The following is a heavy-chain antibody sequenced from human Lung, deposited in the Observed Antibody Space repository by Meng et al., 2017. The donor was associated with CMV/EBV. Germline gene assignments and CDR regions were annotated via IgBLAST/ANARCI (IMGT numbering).Heavy chain of an antibody. Sequence: SVXVSXXASGYTFTSYGISWVRQAPGQGLEWMGWISAYNGNTNYAQKLQGRVTMTTDTSTSTAYMELRSLRSDDTAVYYCARVRTPPKAAAGDYWGQGTXVTVSS. CDR2: ISAYNGNT. CDR1: GYTFTSYG. CDR3: ARVRTPPKAAAGDY. D-gene: IGHD6-13*01. J-gene: IGHJ4*02. V-gene: IGHV1-18*01.